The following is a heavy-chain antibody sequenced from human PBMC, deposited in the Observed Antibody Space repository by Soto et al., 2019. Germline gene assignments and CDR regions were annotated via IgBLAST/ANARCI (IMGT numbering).Heavy chain of an antibody. Sequence: GGSLRLSCAASGFTFSSHAMHWVRQAPGQGLEYLSAISRKGDNTYYADSVKGRFTFSRDNSKNTLYLQMTSLRTEDTGVYYCVKVIYDSGWYGFFFDYWGQGTLVTVSS. CDR1: GFTFSSHA. CDR3: VKVIYDSGWYGFFFDY. D-gene: IGHD6-19*01. J-gene: IGHJ4*02. V-gene: IGHV3-64D*06. CDR2: ISRKGDNT.